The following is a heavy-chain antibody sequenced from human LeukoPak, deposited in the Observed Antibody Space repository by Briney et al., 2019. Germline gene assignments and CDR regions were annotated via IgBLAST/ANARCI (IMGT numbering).Heavy chain of an antibody. CDR1: GFTFSSYA. D-gene: IGHD3-22*01. CDR2: ISYDGSNK. V-gene: IGHV3-30-3*01. CDR3: ARYRFYYDSSGYPDAFDI. J-gene: IGHJ3*02. Sequence: GGSLRLSCAASGFTFSSYAMHWVRQAPGKGLEWVAVISYDGSNKYYADSVKGRFTISRDNSKNTLYLQMNSLRAEDTAVYYCARYRFYYDSSGYPDAFDIWGQGTMVTVSS.